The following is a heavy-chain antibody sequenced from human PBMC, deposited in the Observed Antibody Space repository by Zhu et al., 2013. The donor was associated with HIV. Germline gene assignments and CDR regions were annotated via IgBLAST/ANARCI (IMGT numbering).Heavy chain of an antibody. CDR2: MYPNNGAT. CDR3: ARTRTGAGYWSDY. Sequence: QVQLVQSAAEVKPPGASVKVSCKASGYLFTDYYVHWIRQAPGQGLEWMGWMYPNNGATIYEKKFQDRVTMTRDTSITTAYMEVRRLRSDDTAVYYCARTRTGAGYWSDYWGQGTLVTVSS. J-gene: IGHJ4*02. D-gene: IGHD3-9*01. CDR1: GYLFTDYY. V-gene: IGHV1-2*02.